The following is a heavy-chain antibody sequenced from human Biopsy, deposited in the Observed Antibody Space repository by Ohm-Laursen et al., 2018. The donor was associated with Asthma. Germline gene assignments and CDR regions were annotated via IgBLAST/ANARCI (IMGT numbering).Heavy chain of an antibody. D-gene: IGHD6-13*01. CDR2: IYPGDSDT. CDR3: ARPWDSRHFDY. Sequence: GESLRISCKGSGYSFTSYWIGWVRQMPGKGLEWMGIIYPGDSDTRYSPSFQRQVTISADKSISTAYLQWSSLKASDTAMYYCARPWDSRHFDYWGQGTLVTVSS. V-gene: IGHV5-51*01. CDR1: GYSFTSYW. J-gene: IGHJ4*02.